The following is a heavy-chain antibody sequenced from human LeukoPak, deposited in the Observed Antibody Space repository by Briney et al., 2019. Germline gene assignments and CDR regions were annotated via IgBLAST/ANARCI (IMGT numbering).Heavy chain of an antibody. J-gene: IGHJ4*02. CDR3: ARAPIAAAGTDY. Sequence: SETLSLTCAVSGGSISSSNRWSWVRQPPGKGLEWIGEIYHSGSTNYNPSLKSRVTISVDKSKNQFSLKLSSVTAADTAVYYCARAPIAAAGTDYWGQGTLVTVSS. CDR1: GGSISSSNR. CDR2: IYHSGST. V-gene: IGHV4-4*02. D-gene: IGHD6-13*01.